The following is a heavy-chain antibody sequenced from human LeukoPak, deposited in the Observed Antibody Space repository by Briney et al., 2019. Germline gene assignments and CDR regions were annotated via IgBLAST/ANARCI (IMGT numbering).Heavy chain of an antibody. Sequence: SETLSLTCAVYGGSFSGYYWSWIRQPPGKGLEWIGYIYYSGSTYYNPSLKSRVTISVDTSKNQFSLKLSSVTAADTAVYYCARVPTEYYYGMDVWGQGTTVTVSS. CDR2: IYYSGST. J-gene: IGHJ6*02. CDR3: ARVPTEYYYGMDV. CDR1: GGSFSGYY. V-gene: IGHV4-30-4*08.